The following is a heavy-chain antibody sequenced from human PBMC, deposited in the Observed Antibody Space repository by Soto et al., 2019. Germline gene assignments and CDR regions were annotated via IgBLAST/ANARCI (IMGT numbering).Heavy chain of an antibody. CDR1: GGTFSSYA. J-gene: IGHJ6*02. D-gene: IGHD3-10*01. V-gene: IGHV1-69*13. Sequence: SVKVSCKASGGTFSSYAISWVRQAPGQRLEWMGGIIPIFGTANYAQKFQGRVTITADESTSTAHMELSSLRSEDTAVYYCAREPITMVRGATGETYYYYYGMDVWGQGTTVTVSS. CDR2: IIPIFGTA. CDR3: AREPITMVRGATGETYYYYYGMDV.